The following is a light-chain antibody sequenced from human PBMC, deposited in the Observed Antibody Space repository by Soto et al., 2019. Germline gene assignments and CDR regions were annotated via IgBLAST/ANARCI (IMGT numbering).Light chain of an antibody. CDR3: QEYNDWHPIT. CDR2: GAS. Sequence: IVMTQSPGTLSVSPGERATLSCRASQNIGNKVGWYQQKPGQAPRLLIYGASTRATCIPVRFSGSGSGTEFTLTITSLQHEDSAVYYCQEYNDWHPITFGGGKKVEIK. V-gene: IGKV3-15*01. J-gene: IGKJ4*01. CDR1: QNIGNK.